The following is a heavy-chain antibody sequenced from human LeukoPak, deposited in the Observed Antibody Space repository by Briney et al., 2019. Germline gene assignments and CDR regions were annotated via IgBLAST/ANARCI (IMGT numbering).Heavy chain of an antibody. V-gene: IGHV4-38-2*02. CDR2: IYHSGST. Sequence: SETLSLTCTVSGYSISSGYYWGWIRQPPGKGLEWIGSIYHSGSTYYNPSLKSRVTISVDRSKNQFSPKLSSVTAADTAVYYCARGGDTAMAFDYWGQGTLVTVSS. D-gene: IGHD5-18*01. J-gene: IGHJ4*02. CDR3: ARGGDTAMAFDY. CDR1: GYSISSGYY.